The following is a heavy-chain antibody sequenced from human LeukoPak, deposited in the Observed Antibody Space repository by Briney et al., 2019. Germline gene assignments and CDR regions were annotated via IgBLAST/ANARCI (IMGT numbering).Heavy chain of an antibody. CDR2: ISHSGNT. D-gene: IGHD6-19*01. CDR1: GVPLDRYYY. J-gene: IGHJ4*02. CDR3: ARHSPGWTGVDY. Sequence: NSSETLSLTCVVSGVPLDRYYYWIWIRQSPEKGLEWIGEISHSGNTIYNPSLKSRLTISSDTSKNQFSLRLASLTAADTAVYYCARHSPGWTGVDYWGQGTLVTVSS. V-gene: IGHV4-34*01.